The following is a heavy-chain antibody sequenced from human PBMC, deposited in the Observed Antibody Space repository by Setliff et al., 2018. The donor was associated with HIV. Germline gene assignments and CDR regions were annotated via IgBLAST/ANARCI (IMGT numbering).Heavy chain of an antibody. CDR2: INHSGST. D-gene: IGHD6-13*01. CDR1: GGSFSGNY. J-gene: IGHJ4*02. Sequence: SETLSLTCAVYGGSFSGNYWTWIRQSPGKGLEWIGEINHSGSTNYNPSLKSRVTVSVDTSKNQFSLKLGSVTAADTAVYYCARESPSSSWFYFDFWGQGTLVTVSS. CDR3: ARESPSSSWFYFDF. V-gene: IGHV4-34*01.